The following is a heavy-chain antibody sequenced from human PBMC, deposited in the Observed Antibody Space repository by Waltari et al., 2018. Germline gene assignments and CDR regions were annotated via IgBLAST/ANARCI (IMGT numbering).Heavy chain of an antibody. CDR3: AKGQGGWYYYNWFDP. CDR2: IWYDGSNK. D-gene: IGHD6-19*01. V-gene: IGHV3-30*18. Sequence: QVQLVESGGGVVQPGRSLRLSCAASGFTFSSYGMHWVRQAPGKGLEWVAVIWYDGSNKYYADSVKGRFTISRDNSKNTLYLQMNSLRAEDTAMYYCAKGQGGWYYYNWFDPWGQGTLVTVSS. CDR1: GFTFSSYG. J-gene: IGHJ5*02.